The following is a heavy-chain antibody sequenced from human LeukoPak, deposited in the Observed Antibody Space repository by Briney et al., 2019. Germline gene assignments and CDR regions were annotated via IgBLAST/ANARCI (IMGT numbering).Heavy chain of an antibody. Sequence: PGGSLRLSCAASGFTFGSYAMTWVRQAPGKGLEWVSVITGSESSTYYADSARGRFTISRDNPKNTLYLQMNSLRADDTAVYYCAKHRGSGVAGTGGVESWGQGTLVTVPS. J-gene: IGHJ4*02. CDR2: ITGSESST. CDR3: AKHRGSGVAGTGGVES. V-gene: IGHV3-23*01. D-gene: IGHD6-19*01. CDR1: GFTFGSYA.